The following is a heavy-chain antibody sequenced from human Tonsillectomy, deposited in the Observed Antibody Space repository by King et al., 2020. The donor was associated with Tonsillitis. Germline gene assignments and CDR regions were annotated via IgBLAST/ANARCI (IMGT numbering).Heavy chain of an antibody. V-gene: IGHV5-51*01. CDR1: GYSFTSYW. CDR3: ARLGAAASD. Sequence: DVQLVESGAEVKKPGESLKISCQGSGYSFTSYWIGWVRQMPGTGLEWMGIIYPGDSDTSYSPSFQGQFPISADKSISTAYLQWSSLKASDPAMYYWARLGAAASDWGQGTRVTVSS. CDR2: IYPGDSDT. J-gene: IGHJ4*02.